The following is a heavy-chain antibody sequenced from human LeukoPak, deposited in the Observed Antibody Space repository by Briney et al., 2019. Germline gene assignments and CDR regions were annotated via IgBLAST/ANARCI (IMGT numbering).Heavy chain of an antibody. D-gene: IGHD2-15*01. V-gene: IGHV4-34*01. CDR1: GGSFSGYF. J-gene: IGHJ4*02. CDR3: YIVVVVAATHFDY. CDR2: INHGGGS. Sequence: SETLSLTCAVYGGSFSGYFWSWIRQPPGKGLEWIGEINHGGGSNYSPSLKSRVTISVDTSKNQFSLKLSSVTAADTAVYYCYIVVVVAATHFDYWGQGTLVTVSS.